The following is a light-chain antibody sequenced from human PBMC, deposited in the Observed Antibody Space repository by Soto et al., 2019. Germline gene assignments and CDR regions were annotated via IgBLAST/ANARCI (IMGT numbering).Light chain of an antibody. CDR1: QSISNW. V-gene: IGKV1-5*01. Sequence: DIQMTQSPSSLSASVGDRVTITCRASQSISNWLAWYQQKPGKAPKLLIYDASTLESGVPSRFSGGGFGTDFTLTISSLQPDDFAIYYCQQYSSYSTFGQGTKVEMK. CDR3: QQYSSYST. CDR2: DAS. J-gene: IGKJ1*01.